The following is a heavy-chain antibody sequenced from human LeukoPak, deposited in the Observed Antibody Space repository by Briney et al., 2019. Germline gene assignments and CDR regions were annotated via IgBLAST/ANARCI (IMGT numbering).Heavy chain of an antibody. CDR3: ARDGSGSYYGGNWFDP. CDR1: GGTFSSYA. Sequence: VASVKVSCKASGGTFSSYAISWVRQAPGQGLEWMGGIIPIFGTANYAQKFQGRVTITADESTSTAYMELSSLRSEDTAVYYCARDGSGSYYGGNWFDPWGQGTLVTVSS. J-gene: IGHJ5*02. CDR2: IIPIFGTA. D-gene: IGHD3-10*01. V-gene: IGHV1-69*01.